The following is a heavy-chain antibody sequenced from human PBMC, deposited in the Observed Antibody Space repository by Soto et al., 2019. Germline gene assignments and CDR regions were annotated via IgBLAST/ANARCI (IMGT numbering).Heavy chain of an antibody. V-gene: IGHV1-18*01. CDR1: GYTFSIYG. J-gene: IGHJ4*02. Sequence: GASVKVSCKASGYTFSIYGISWVRQAPGQGLEWMGWISGYNSNTKYAQKLQGRVTITRDTSASTAYMELSSLRSEDTAVYYCARVIGGWYYFDYWGQGTLVTVSS. CDR3: ARVIGGWYYFDY. CDR2: ISGYNSNT. D-gene: IGHD6-19*01.